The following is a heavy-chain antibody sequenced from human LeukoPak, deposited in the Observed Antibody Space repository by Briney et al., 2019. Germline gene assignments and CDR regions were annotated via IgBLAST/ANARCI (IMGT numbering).Heavy chain of an antibody. J-gene: IGHJ4*02. CDR2: ISYDGSNK. Sequence: PGRSLRLSCAASGFTFSSYAMHWVRQAPGKGLEWVAVISYDGSNKYYADSVKGRFTISRDNSKNTLYLQMNSLRVEDTAVYYCARDPEIAVAEGDFDYWGQGTLVTVSS. V-gene: IGHV3-30-3*01. CDR1: GFTFSSYA. D-gene: IGHD6-19*01. CDR3: ARDPEIAVAEGDFDY.